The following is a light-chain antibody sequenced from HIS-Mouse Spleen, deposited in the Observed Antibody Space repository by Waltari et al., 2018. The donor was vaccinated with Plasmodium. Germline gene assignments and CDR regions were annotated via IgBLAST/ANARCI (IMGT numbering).Light chain of an antibody. CDR2: QDS. V-gene: IGLV3-1*01. J-gene: IGLJ2*01. Sequence: SYELTQPPSVSVSPGQTASITCSGDNLGDKYACWYQQKPGQSPVLVIYQDSKRPSGIPERFSGSNSGNTAPLTISGTQAMDEADYYCQAWDSSTVVFGGGTKLTVL. CDR3: QAWDSSTVV. CDR1: NLGDKY.